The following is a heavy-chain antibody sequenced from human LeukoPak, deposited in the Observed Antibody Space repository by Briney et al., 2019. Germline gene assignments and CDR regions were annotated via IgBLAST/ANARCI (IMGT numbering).Heavy chain of an antibody. D-gene: IGHD2-21*02. V-gene: IGHV3-21*01. Sequence: KPGGSLRLSSAASGFTFSSYSMNWVRQAPGKGLEWVSSITSGSSYIYYADSVKGRFTISRDNAKSSLFLQMNSLGAEDTAVYYCAREDCGGDCCLFDHWGQGTLATVSS. CDR3: AREDCGGDCCLFDH. J-gene: IGHJ4*02. CDR1: GFTFSSYS. CDR2: ITSGSSYI.